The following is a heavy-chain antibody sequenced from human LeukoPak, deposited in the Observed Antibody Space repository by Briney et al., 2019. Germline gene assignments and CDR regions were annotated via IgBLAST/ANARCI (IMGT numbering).Heavy chain of an antibody. D-gene: IGHD2-15*01. J-gene: IGHJ4*02. CDR1: GDSISSSGYY. V-gene: IGHV4-39*01. CDR2: IYYSGST. Sequence: SETLSLTCTVSGDSISSSGYYWGWIRRPPGKGLEWIGSIYYSGSTYYNPSLKSRVTISVDTSKNQFSLKLGSVTAADTAVYYCARLGVVVAATQIDYWGQGTLVTVSS. CDR3: ARLGVVVAATQIDY.